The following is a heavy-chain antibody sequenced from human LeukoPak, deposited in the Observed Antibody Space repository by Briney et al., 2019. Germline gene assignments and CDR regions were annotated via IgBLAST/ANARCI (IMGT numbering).Heavy chain of an antibody. CDR1: GGTFSSYA. CDR2: IIPIFGTA. D-gene: IGHD2-2*02. V-gene: IGHV1-69*06. CDR3: ASGGSGYRSSTSCYSRYGMDV. Sequence: SSVKVSCKASGGTFSSYAISWVRQAPGQGLEWMGGIIPIFGTANYAQKFQGRVTITADKSTSTAYMELSSLRSEDTAVYYCASGGSGYRSSTSCYSRYGMDVWGKGTTVTVSS. J-gene: IGHJ6*04.